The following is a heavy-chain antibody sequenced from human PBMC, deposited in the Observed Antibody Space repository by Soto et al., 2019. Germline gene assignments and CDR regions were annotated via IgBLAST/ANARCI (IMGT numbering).Heavy chain of an antibody. CDR1: GFTFTSSA. V-gene: IGHV1-58*01. D-gene: IGHD4-17*01. J-gene: IGHJ4*02. Sequence: SVKFSCKASGFTFTSSAVQWVRQARGQRLEWIGWIVVGSGNTNYAQKFQERVTITRDMSTSTAYMELSSLRSEDTAVYYCAAGAYGDYQPSDYWGQGTLVTVSS. CDR2: IVVGSGNT. CDR3: AAGAYGDYQPSDY.